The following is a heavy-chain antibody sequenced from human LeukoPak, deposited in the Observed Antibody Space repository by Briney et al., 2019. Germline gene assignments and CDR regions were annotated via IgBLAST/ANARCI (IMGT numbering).Heavy chain of an antibody. CDR3: AKEAYYYDSSGYYYGPYYFDY. V-gene: IGHV3-33*06. CDR2: IWYGGSNK. J-gene: IGHJ4*02. D-gene: IGHD3-22*01. CDR1: GFTFSSYG. Sequence: GRSLRLSCAASGFTFSSYGMHWVRQAPGKGLEWVAAIWYGGSNKYYADSVKGRFTISRDNSKNTLYLQMNSLRAEDTAVYYCAKEAYYYDSSGYYYGPYYFDYWGQGTLVTVSS.